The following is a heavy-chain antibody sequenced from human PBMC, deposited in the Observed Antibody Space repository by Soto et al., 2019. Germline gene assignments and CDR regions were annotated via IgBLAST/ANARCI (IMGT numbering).Heavy chain of an antibody. CDR1: GFTFSSYG. D-gene: IGHD5-12*01. J-gene: IGHJ6*02. CDR3: ATAFYKASGYEQTYYYYGMDV. CDR2: ISYDGSNK. Sequence: GGSLRLSCAASGFTFSSYGMHWVRQAPGKGLEWVAVISYDGSNKYYADSVKGRFTISRDNSKNTLYLQMNSLRAEDTAVYYCATAFYKASGYEQTYYYYGMDVWGQGTTVTVSS. V-gene: IGHV3-30*03.